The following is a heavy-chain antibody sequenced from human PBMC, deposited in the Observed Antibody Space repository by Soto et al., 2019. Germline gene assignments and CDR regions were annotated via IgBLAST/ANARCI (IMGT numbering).Heavy chain of an antibody. CDR2: ISGSGGST. V-gene: IGHV3-23*01. CDR3: AKDWVGWYSGYDLDYFDY. J-gene: IGHJ4*02. D-gene: IGHD5-12*01. CDR1: GFTFSSYA. Sequence: GGSLRLSCAASGFTFSSYAMSWVRQAPGKGLEWVSAISGSGGSTYYADSVKGRFTISRDNSKNTLYLQMNSLRAEDTAVYYCAKDWVGWYSGYDLDYFDYWGQGTLVTVSS.